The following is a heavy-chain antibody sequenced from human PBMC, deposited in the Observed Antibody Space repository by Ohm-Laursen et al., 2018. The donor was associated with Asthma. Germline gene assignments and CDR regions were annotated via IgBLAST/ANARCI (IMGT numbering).Heavy chain of an antibody. CDR3: AKDRTPYYYYGMDV. Sequence: ASVKVSCKASGYTFTSYAMHWVRQAPGQRLEWMGWINAGNGNTKYSQKFQGRVTITRDTSASTAYMELSSLRSEDTAVYYCAKDRTPYYYYGMDVWGQGTTVTVSS. V-gene: IGHV1-3*01. J-gene: IGHJ6*02. CDR1: GYTFTSYA. CDR2: INAGNGNT. D-gene: IGHD1-14*01.